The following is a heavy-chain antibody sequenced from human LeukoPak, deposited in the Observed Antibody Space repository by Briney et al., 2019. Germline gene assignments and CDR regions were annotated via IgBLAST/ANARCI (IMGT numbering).Heavy chain of an antibody. CDR1: GFTVSSNY. J-gene: IGHJ6*02. Sequence: GGSLRLSCAASGFTVSSNYMSWVRQAPGKGPEWVSIIYSGGSTYYADSVKGRFTISRDNSKNTLYLQVNSLRVEDTAVYYCARGANSSPYYGMDVWGQGTTVTVSS. CDR3: ARGANSSPYYGMDV. CDR2: IYSGGST. D-gene: IGHD6-13*01. V-gene: IGHV3-66*01.